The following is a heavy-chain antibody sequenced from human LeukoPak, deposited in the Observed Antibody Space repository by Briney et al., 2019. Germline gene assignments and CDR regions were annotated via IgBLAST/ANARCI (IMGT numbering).Heavy chain of an antibody. CDR3: AKARYCSGGSCYSDY. V-gene: IGHV3-23*01. CDR1: GITLSNYG. Sequence: PGGSLRLSCAVSGITLSNYGMSWVRQAPGKGLEWVAGISDSGGRTNYADSVKGRFTISRDNSKNTLYLQMNSLRAEDTAVYYCAKARYCSGGSCYSDYWGQGTLVTVSS. J-gene: IGHJ4*02. CDR2: ISDSGGRT. D-gene: IGHD2-15*01.